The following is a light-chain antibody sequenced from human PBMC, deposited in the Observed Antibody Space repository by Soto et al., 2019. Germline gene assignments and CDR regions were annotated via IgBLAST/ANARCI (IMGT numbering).Light chain of an antibody. Sequence: IVLTQSPGTLSLSPVEIATVSFMASQSVSSSYLAWYQQKPGQAPRLLIYGASTRATGIPARFSGSGSGTEFTLTISSLQSEDFAVYYCQQRNSWPPTFGRGTKVDIK. V-gene: IGKV3-15*01. CDR2: GAS. CDR3: QQRNSWPPT. CDR1: QSVSSSY. J-gene: IGKJ1*01.